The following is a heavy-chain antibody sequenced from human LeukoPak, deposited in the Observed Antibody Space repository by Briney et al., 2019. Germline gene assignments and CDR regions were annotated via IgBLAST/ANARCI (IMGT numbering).Heavy chain of an antibody. CDR2: KTAYNGHT. V-gene: IGHV1-18*01. Sequence: SVKLSCKVSGYTFTSYGISGVRHAPGQGREWMGGKTAYNGHTNYAQKLRGRVTMNTDTTTSTAYMELRSLRSDDAAVYYCARVHYGYYDSSGSPYFQHWGQGTLVTVSS. CDR1: GYTFTSYG. J-gene: IGHJ1*01. D-gene: IGHD3-22*01. CDR3: ARVHYGYYDSSGSPYFQH.